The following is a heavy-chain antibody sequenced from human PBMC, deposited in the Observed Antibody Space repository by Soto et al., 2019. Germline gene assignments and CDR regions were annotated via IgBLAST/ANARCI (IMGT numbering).Heavy chain of an antibody. CDR1: GFTFSSYG. J-gene: IGHJ4*02. D-gene: IGHD2-2*01. V-gene: IGHV3-30*18. CDR2: ISYDGSNK. CDR3: AKEPNGDLSSWDY. Sequence: QVQLVESGGGVVQPGRSLRLSCAASGFTFSSYGMHWVRQAPGKGLEWVAVISYDGSNKYYADSVKGRFTISRDNSKNTLSLQTNSLRSLDTAVYYCAKEPNGDLSSWDYWGQGTLVTVSS.